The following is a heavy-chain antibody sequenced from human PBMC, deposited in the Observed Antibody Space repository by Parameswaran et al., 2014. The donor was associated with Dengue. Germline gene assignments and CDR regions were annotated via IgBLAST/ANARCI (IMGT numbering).Heavy chain of an antibody. Sequence: GARLVRQAPGQGLEWMGWISAYNGDTNYARELQGRVTMTTDTSTSTAYMELRSLTSDDTAVYHCAREGLAYYFDYWGQGTLVTVSS. CDR3: AREGLAYYFDY. V-gene: IGHV1-18*04. CDR1: G. CDR2: ISAYNGDT. J-gene: IGHJ4*02. D-gene: IGHD6-19*01.